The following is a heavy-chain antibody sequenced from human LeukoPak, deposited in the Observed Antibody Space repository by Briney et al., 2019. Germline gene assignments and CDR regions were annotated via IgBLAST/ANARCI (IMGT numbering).Heavy chain of an antibody. V-gene: IGHV3-23*01. CDR2: ISGSGGST. J-gene: IGHJ5*02. CDR1: GFTFSDHL. D-gene: IGHD6-13*01. Sequence: GGSLRLSCAASGFTFSDHLMDWVRQAPGKGLEWVSAISGSGGSTYYADSVKGRFTISRDNSKNTLYLQMNSLRAEDTAVYYCARDRRPKLSSSWYWFDPWGQGTLVTVSS. CDR3: ARDRRPKLSSSWYWFDP.